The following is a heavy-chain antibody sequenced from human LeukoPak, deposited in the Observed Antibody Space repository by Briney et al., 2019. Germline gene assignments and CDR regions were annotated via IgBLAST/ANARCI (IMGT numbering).Heavy chain of an antibody. J-gene: IGHJ3*02. Sequence: GSLRLSFAASGFTFSDYYMSWIRQAPGKGLEWVSYISSSGSTIYYADSVKGRFTISRDNAKNSLYLQMNSLRAEDTAVYYCARARHCSSTSCYPFDAFDIWGQGTMVTVSS. V-gene: IGHV3-11*04. CDR2: ISSSGSTI. D-gene: IGHD2-2*01. CDR1: GFTFSDYY. CDR3: ARARHCSSTSCYPFDAFDI.